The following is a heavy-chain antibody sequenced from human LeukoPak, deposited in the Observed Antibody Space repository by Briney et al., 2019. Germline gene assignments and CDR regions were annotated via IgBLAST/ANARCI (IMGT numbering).Heavy chain of an antibody. V-gene: IGHV3-21*01. Sequence: GGSLRLSCAASGFTFSSYSMNWVRQAPAKGLEWVSSISISSYIYYSYSVTVRCTISRDNAKNSLYLQMNSLRAEDTAEYYCASTYSSGPIYYYYMDVWGKGTKVTVSS. CDR2: ISISSYI. D-gene: IGHD3-22*01. J-gene: IGHJ6*03. CDR1: GFTFSSYS. CDR3: ASTYSSGPIYYYYMDV.